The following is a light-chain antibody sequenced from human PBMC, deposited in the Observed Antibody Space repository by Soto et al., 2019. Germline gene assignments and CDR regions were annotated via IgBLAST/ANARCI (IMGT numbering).Light chain of an antibody. J-gene: IGKJ4*01. CDR3: QQRDSWPLT. CDR1: QSVSSN. V-gene: IGKV3D-11*02. CDR2: SAS. Sequence: EIVLTQSPGTLSLSPVERATLSCMASQSVSSNLAWYQQKPGQAPRLLIHSASTRAPGIPDRFSASGAGTDFTLTTSSLEPEDFAFYYCQQRDSWPLTFGGGTKVDIK.